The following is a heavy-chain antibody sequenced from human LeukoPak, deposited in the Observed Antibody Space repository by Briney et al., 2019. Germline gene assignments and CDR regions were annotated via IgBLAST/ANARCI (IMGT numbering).Heavy chain of an antibody. CDR1: GYTFTSYG. CDR3: ARSDIVVVPAAIDRSGYYYYGMDV. CDR2: ISAYNGNT. D-gene: IGHD2-2*01. J-gene: IGHJ6*02. Sequence: ASVKVSCKASGYTFTSYGISWVRQAPGQGLEWMGSISAYNGNTNYAQKLQGRVTMTTDTSTSTAYMELRSLRSDDTAVYYCARSDIVVVPAAIDRSGYYYYGMDVWGQGTLVTVSS. V-gene: IGHV1-18*01.